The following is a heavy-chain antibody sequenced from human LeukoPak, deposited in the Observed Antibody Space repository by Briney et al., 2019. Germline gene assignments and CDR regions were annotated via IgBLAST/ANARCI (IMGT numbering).Heavy chain of an antibody. CDR3: AKIPPADSSGWYRRLDY. CDR2: IRYDGSNK. Sequence: GGSLRLSCAASGFTFSSYGMHWVRQAPGKGLEWVAFIRYDGSNKYYADSVKGRFTISRDNSKNTLYLQMNSLRAEDTAVYYCAKIPPADSSGWYRRLDYWGQGTLVTVSS. J-gene: IGHJ4*02. D-gene: IGHD6-19*01. V-gene: IGHV3-30*02. CDR1: GFTFSSYG.